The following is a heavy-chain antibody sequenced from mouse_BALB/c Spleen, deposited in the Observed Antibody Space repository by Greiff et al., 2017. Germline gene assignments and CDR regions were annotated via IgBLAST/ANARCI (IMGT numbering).Heavy chain of an antibody. CDR1: GSSFTSYW. J-gene: IGHJ4*01. Sequence: QVQLQQPGAELVRPGASVKLSCKASGSSFTSYWMNWVKQRPGQGLAWIGMIHPSDSETRLNQKFKDKATLTVDKSSRTAYMQLSSPTSEDSAVYYCARPYDGYYAMDDWGQGTSVTVSS. V-gene: IGHV1-61*01. D-gene: IGHD2-3*01. CDR3: ARPYDGYYAMDD. CDR2: IHPSDSET.